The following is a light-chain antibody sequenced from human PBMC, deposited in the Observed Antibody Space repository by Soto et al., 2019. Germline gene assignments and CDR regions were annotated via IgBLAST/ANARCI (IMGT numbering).Light chain of an antibody. J-gene: IGKJ1*01. CDR3: QQYHNYPRT. Sequence: DIQITHSPSSLSASLLYRVTITCRASQGIRNDFAWFQQKPGKAPKRLIYAASNLQSGVPSRFSGSGSGTDFTLTISSLHPEDFATYFCQQYHNYPRTFGQGTKVDIK. CDR2: AAS. CDR1: QGIRND. V-gene: IGKV1-17*01.